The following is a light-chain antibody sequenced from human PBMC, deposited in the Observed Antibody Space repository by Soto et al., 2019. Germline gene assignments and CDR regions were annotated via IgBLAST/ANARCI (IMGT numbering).Light chain of an antibody. CDR1: SSNIGAGYD. CDR3: QSYDSSLSGSV. J-gene: IGLJ3*02. V-gene: IGLV1-40*01. CDR2: GNS. Sequence: QLVLTQPPSVSGAPGQRVTISCTGSSSNIGAGYDVHWYQQLPGTAPKLLIYGNSNRPSGVPDRFSRSKSGTSASLAITGLQAEDEADYYCQSYDSSLSGSVFGGGTKLTVL.